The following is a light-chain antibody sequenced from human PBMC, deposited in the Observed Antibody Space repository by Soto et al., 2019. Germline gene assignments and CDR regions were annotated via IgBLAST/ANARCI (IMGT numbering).Light chain of an antibody. CDR2: GAS. CDR1: QSVRGNY. Sequence: EIVLTQSPGTLSLSPGERATLSCRASQSVRGNYLAWYQQKPGQAPRLLISGASSRASGIPDRFSGSGSGTDFTLTISRLETEDFAVYYCQHYGFSLRTFGQGSKVEI. V-gene: IGKV3-20*01. J-gene: IGKJ1*01. CDR3: QHYGFSLRT.